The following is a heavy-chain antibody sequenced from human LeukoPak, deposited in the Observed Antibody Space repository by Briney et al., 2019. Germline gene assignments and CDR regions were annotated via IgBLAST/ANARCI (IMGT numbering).Heavy chain of an antibody. CDR1: GGSFSSYV. J-gene: IGHJ3*02. Sequence: SVKVSCKASGGSFSSYVITWVRQAPGQGLEWMGWIIPVLGVSNFAQKFQGRVTITADKSTSTAYMELSSLRSEDTAVYYCARYSSSWENAFDIWGQGTMVTVSS. V-gene: IGHV1-69*04. CDR3: ARYSSSWENAFDI. D-gene: IGHD6-13*01. CDR2: IIPVLGVS.